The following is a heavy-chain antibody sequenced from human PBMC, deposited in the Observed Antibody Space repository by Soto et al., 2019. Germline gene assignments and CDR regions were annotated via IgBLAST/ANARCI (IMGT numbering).Heavy chain of an antibody. Sequence: SETLSLTCTVSGGSISSYYWSWIRQPPGKGLEWIGYIYYSGSTNYNPSLKSRVTISVDTSKNQFSLKLSSVTAADTAVYYCARGYDILTGYYSYFDYWGQGTLVTVS. D-gene: IGHD3-9*01. V-gene: IGHV4-59*01. CDR2: IYYSGST. CDR1: GGSISSYY. J-gene: IGHJ4*02. CDR3: ARGYDILTGYYSYFDY.